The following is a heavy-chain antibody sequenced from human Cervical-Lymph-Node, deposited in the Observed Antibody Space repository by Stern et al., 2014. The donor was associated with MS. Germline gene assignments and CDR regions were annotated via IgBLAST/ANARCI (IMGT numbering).Heavy chain of an antibody. D-gene: IGHD2-15*01. Sequence: QVQLQESGPGLVKPSQTLSLTCTVSGGSISSDDYYWSWLRQHPEKGLEWIGYIYYGGGTQYNPSLKSRVIISVDTSKNQFSLKLTSVTAADTAVYYCAGEVVDYCGGGSCRRWFGPWGQGTLVTVSS. CDR1: GGSISSDDYY. CDR2: IYYGGGT. J-gene: IGHJ5*02. V-gene: IGHV4-31*03. CDR3: AGEVVDYCGGGSCRRWFGP.